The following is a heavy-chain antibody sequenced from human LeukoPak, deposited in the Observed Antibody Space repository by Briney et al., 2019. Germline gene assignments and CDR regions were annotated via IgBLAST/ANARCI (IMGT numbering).Heavy chain of an antibody. D-gene: IGHD3-16*01. Sequence: GGSLRLSCAASGFTFSSYSMNWVRQAPGKGLEWVSYISSSSSTIYYADSVKGRFTISRDNAKNSLYLQMNSLRAEDTAVYHCARDLIRWGGSYFDYWGQGTLVTVSS. CDR2: ISSSSSTI. CDR3: ARDLIRWGGSYFDY. V-gene: IGHV3-48*04. J-gene: IGHJ4*02. CDR1: GFTFSSYS.